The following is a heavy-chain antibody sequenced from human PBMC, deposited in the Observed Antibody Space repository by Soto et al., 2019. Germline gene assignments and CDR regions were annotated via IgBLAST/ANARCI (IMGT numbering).Heavy chain of an antibody. D-gene: IGHD6-13*01. V-gene: IGHV4-59*08. CDR3: ASIAAAGTEGHYYYMDV. J-gene: IGHJ6*03. CDR1: GGPTSSYH. CDR2: IYYSGST. Sequence: PSKTLSITGTASGGPTSSYHWTWTRKPPGKGLEWIGYIYYSGSTNYNPSLKSRVTISVDTSKNQFSLKLSAVTAADTAVYYCASIAAAGTEGHYYYMDVWGKGTTVT.